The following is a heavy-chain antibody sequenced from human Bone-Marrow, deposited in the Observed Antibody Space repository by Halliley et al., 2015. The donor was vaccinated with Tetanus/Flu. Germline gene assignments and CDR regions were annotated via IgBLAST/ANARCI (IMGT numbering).Heavy chain of an antibody. D-gene: IGHD6-19*01. V-gene: IGHV3-23*01. J-gene: IGHJ4*02. Sequence: VGSTFYADSVKGRFIISRDNVRDTLYLQMNGLRSDDTAVYYCAKTGSSGWYESSPFDCWGQGAAVTVSS. CDR2: VGST. CDR3: AKTGSSGWYESSPFDC.